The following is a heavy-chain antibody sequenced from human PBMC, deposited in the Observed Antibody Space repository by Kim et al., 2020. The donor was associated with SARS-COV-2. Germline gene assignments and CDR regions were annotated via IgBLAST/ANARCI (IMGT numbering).Heavy chain of an antibody. CDR3: ARHGDNCSGGSCLYWFDP. CDR2: IYYSGST. D-gene: IGHD2-15*01. J-gene: IGHJ5*02. Sequence: SETLSLTCTVSGGSISSSSYYWGWIRQPPGKGLEWIGSIYYSGSTYYNPSLKSRVTISVDTSKNQFSLKLSSVTAADTAVYYCARHGDNCSGGSCLYWFDPWGQGTLVTVSS. CDR1: GGSISSSSYY. V-gene: IGHV4-39*01.